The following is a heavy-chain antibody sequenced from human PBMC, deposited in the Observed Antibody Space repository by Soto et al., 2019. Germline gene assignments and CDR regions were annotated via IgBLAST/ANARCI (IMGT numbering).Heavy chain of an antibody. CDR2: IIPIFGTA. Sequence: SVKVSCKASGGSFSNFGISWVRQAPGQGLEWMGGIIPIFGTANYAQKFQGRVTITADESTSTAYMELSSLRSEDTAVYYCAIPYSSGCQKWGQGTLVTVSS. V-gene: IGHV1-69*13. J-gene: IGHJ4*02. CDR3: AIPYSSGCQK. D-gene: IGHD6-19*01. CDR1: GGSFSNFG.